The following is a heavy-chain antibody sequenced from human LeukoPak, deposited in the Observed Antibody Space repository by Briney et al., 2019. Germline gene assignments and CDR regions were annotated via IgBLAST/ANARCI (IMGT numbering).Heavy chain of an antibody. CDR2: IYTSGST. CDR1: GGSISSGSYY. D-gene: IGHD7-27*01. CDR3: ARDRSNWGLDY. V-gene: IGHV4-61*02. Sequence: PSETLSLTCTVSGGSISSGSYYWSWIRQPAGKGLEWIGRIYTSGSTNYDPSLKSRVTISVDTSKNQFSLKLSSVTAADTAVYYCARDRSNWGLDYWGQGTLVTVSS. J-gene: IGHJ4*02.